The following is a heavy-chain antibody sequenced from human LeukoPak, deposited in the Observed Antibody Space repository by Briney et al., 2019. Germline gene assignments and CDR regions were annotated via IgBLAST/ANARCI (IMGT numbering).Heavy chain of an antibody. CDR2: ISSSSSTI. CDR1: GFTFSDYY. D-gene: IGHD5-18*01. CDR3: ARQFTANFALDY. J-gene: IGHJ4*02. Sequence: GGSLRLSCAASGFTFSDYYMSWIRQAPGKGLEWVSYISSSSSTIDYTDSVKGRFTISRDTAKNSLYLQMNSLGAEDTAVYYCARQFTANFALDYWGQGTLVTVSS. V-gene: IGHV3-11*04.